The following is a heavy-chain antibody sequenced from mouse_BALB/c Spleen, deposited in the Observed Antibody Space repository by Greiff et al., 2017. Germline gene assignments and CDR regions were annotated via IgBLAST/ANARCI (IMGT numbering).Heavy chain of an antibody. CDR2: ISSGGSYT. D-gene: IGHD1-1*01. CDR3: ARDRYGKDYAMDY. Sequence: EVMLVESGGGLVKPGGSLKLSCAASGFTFSSYAMSWVRQSPEKRLEWVAEISSGGSYTYYPDTVTGRFTISRDNAKNTLYLEMSSLRSEDTAMYYCARDRYGKDYAMDYWGQGTSVTVSS. CDR1: GFTFSSYA. V-gene: IGHV5-9-4*01. J-gene: IGHJ4*01.